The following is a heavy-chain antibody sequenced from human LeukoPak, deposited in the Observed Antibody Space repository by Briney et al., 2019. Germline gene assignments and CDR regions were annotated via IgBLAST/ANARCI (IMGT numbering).Heavy chain of an antibody. D-gene: IGHD2-2*02. CDR1: GSTFSSYD. Sequence: GGSLRLSCAASGSTFSSYDMHWVRQATGKGLEWVSAIGTAGDTYYPGSVKGRFTISRENAKNSLYLQMNSLRAGDTAVYYCARAGRYQLLYHYYYYGMDVWGQGTTVTVSS. V-gene: IGHV3-13*01. CDR3: ARAGRYQLLYHYYYYGMDV. J-gene: IGHJ6*02. CDR2: IGTAGDT.